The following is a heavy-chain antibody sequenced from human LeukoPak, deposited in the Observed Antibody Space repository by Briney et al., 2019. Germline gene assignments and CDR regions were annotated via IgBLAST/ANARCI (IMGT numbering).Heavy chain of an antibody. CDR3: ARVRQKDRSYYDILTGWYYYYGMDV. D-gene: IGHD3-9*01. Sequence: GGSLRLSCTASGFIFSNYEMNWVRQAPGKGLEWVSYITGRGDTKYYADSVRGRFTISRDNSKNTLYLQMNSLRAEDTAVYYCARVRQKDRSYYDILTGWYYYYGMDVWGQGTTVTVSS. CDR1: GFIFSNYE. CDR2: ITGRGDTK. V-gene: IGHV3-48*03. J-gene: IGHJ6*02.